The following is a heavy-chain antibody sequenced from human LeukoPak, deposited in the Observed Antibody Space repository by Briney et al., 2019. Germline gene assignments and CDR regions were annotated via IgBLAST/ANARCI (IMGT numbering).Heavy chain of an antibody. CDR2: IYHSGSS. D-gene: IGHD6-25*01. V-gene: IGHV4-4*02. CDR1: GDSISTGNW. J-gene: IGHJ6*03. Sequence: PSETLSLTCAVSGDSISTGNWWSWVRQSPDKGLEWIGEIYHSGSSNYNPSLKSRVTMSIDNSKHHFSLSLTSVTAADTAVYYCAREGSRRLYMDVWGRGTTVTVSS. CDR3: AREGSRRLYMDV.